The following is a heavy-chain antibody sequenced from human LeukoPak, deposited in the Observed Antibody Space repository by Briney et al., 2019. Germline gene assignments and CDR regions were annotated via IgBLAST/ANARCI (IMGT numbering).Heavy chain of an antibody. J-gene: IGHJ4*02. CDR1: GGSISRGGYY. V-gene: IGHV4-31*03. Sequence: SETLSLTCTVSGGSISRGGYYWSWIRQHPGKGLEWIGYIYYSGSTYYNPSLKSRVTISVDTSKNQFSLKLSSVTAADTAVYYCARGGVQLWLRAFDYWGQGTLVTVSS. CDR2: IYYSGST. D-gene: IGHD5-18*01. CDR3: ARGGVQLWLRAFDY.